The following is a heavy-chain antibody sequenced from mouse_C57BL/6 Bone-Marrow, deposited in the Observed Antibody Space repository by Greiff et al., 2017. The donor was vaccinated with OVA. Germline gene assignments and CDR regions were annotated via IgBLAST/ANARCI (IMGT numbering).Heavy chain of an antibody. CDR1: GYTFTSYW. D-gene: IGHD4-1*01. V-gene: IGHV1-59*01. CDR3: ARNWDEGSWFAY. Sequence: VQLQQPGAELVRPGTSVKLSCKASGYTFTSYWMHWVKQRPGQGLEWIGVIDPSDSYTNYNQKFKGKATLTVDTSSSTAYMQLSSLTSEDSAVYYCARNWDEGSWFAYWGQGTLVTVSA. J-gene: IGHJ3*01. CDR2: IDPSDSYT.